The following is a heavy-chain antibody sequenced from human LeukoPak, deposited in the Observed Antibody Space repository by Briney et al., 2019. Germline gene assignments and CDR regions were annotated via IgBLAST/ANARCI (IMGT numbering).Heavy chain of an antibody. J-gene: IGHJ4*02. Sequence: GGSLRLSCAASGFTSSSYSMTWVRQAPGKGLEWVSSIRSSSSYIYYADSVKGRFTISRDNAKNSLYLQMNSLRAEDTAVYYCAREAIVGAHFDYWGQGTLVTVSS. CDR1: GFTSSSYS. CDR3: AREAIVGAHFDY. V-gene: IGHV3-21*01. D-gene: IGHD1-26*01. CDR2: IRSSSSYI.